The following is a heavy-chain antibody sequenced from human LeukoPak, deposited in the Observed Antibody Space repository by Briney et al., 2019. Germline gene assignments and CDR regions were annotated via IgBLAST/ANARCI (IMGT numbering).Heavy chain of an antibody. CDR2: INPNSGGT. CDR1: GYTFTGYY. V-gene: IGHV1-2*02. D-gene: IGHD2-2*02. CDR3: AGGPIDYCSSTSCYTRYYYYMDV. J-gene: IGHJ6*03. Sequence: GASVKVSCKASGYTFTGYYMHWVRQAPGQGLEWMGWINPNSGGTNYAQKFQGRVTMTRDTSISAAYMELSRLRSDDTAMYYCAGGPIDYCSSTSCYTRYYYYMDVWGKGTTVTVSS.